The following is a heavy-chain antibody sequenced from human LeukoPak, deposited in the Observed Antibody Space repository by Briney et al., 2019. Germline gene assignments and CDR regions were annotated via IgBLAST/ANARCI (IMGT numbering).Heavy chain of an antibody. CDR1: GFTFSSYE. J-gene: IGHJ4*02. CDR2: ISSTGSSI. CDR3: ARASYSNYVRY. Sequence: PGGSLRLSCAASGFTFSSYEMNWVRQAPGKGLDWLSYISSTGSSIYYADSVKGRFTISRDNAKNSLYLQMNSLRAEDTAVYYCARASYSNYVRYWGQGTLVTVSS. V-gene: IGHV3-48*03. D-gene: IGHD4-11*01.